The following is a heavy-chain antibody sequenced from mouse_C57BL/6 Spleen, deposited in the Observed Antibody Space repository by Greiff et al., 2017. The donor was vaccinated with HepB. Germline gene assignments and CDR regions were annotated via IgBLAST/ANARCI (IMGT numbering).Heavy chain of an antibody. V-gene: IGHV1-5*01. CDR3: TSGGLRRGNFDH. D-gene: IGHD2-2*01. J-gene: IGHJ2*01. CDR2: IYPGNSDT. Sequence: EVQLQESGTVLVRPGASVKMSCKTSGYTFTSYWMHWVKQRPGQGLEWIGAIYPGNSDTSYNQKFKGKAKLTAVTSASTAYMELSSLTNEDSAVYYCTSGGLRRGNFDHWGQGTTLTVSS. CDR1: GYTFTSYW.